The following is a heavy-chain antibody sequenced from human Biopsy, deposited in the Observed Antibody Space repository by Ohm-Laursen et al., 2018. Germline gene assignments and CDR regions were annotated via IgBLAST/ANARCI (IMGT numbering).Heavy chain of an antibody. CDR2: NIPILGTG. Sequence: SSVKVSCKVPGGTFSNYGVNWVRQAPGQGLEWLGGNIPILGTGNYAQKVQDRVTVAADTSTSTATMELRSLRSDDTAVYYCATKLTGYFHHWGQGTLVIVSS. D-gene: IGHD3-9*01. CDR1: GGTFSNYG. J-gene: IGHJ1*01. CDR3: ATKLTGYFHH. V-gene: IGHV1-69*06.